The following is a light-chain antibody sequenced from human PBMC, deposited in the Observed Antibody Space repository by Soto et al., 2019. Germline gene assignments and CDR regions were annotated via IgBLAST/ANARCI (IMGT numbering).Light chain of an antibody. CDR3: QQYNSYRT. J-gene: IGKJ1*01. V-gene: IGKV1-5*03. Sequence: DVQVTRSRSTLSAAVVDRVTLTCRASQSISTWLAWHQKQPGKATKLLIYEASTAKSGAPSRISGSASATEFTLTSSSLPPDDSATYYWQQYNSYRTFGQGTKVDTK. CDR2: EAS. CDR1: QSISTW.